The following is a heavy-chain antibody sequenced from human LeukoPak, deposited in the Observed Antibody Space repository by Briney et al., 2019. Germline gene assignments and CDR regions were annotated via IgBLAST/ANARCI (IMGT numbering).Heavy chain of an antibody. CDR1: RYTPTIYA. D-gene: IGHD2-2*01. Sequence: ASVKVSCKASRYTPTIYATSWVRQTPGQELEWMGWISAYNGNTNYAQKLQGRVTMTTDTSTSTAYMELRSLRSDDTAVYYCAGDHCSSTGCPLNWFDPWGQGTLVTVSS. V-gene: IGHV1-18*01. CDR2: ISAYNGNT. J-gene: IGHJ5*02. CDR3: AGDHCSSTGCPLNWFDP.